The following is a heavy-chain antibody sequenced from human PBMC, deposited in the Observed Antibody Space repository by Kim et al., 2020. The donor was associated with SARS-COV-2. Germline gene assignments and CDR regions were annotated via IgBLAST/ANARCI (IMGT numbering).Heavy chain of an antibody. J-gene: IGHJ4*02. CDR1: GFTFSSYA. CDR3: AKEDGRDGYKDYSDY. V-gene: IGHV3-23*01. D-gene: IGHD5-12*01. Sequence: GGSLRLSCAASGFTFSSYAMTWVRQAPGKGLDCVSVISGGGETTYYADSVKGRFTISRDNSKNMQYLQMNSLRAEDTAVYYCAKEDGRDGYKDYSDYWGQGTLVTVSS. CDR2: ISGGGETT.